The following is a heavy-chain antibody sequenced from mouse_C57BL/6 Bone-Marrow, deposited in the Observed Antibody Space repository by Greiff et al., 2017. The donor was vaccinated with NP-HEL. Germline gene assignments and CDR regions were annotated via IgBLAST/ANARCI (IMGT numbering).Heavy chain of an antibody. CDR1: GFTFSSYA. Sequence: EVKLMESGGGLVKPGGSLKLSCAASGFTFSSYAMSWVRQTPEKRLEWVATISDGGSYTYYPDNVKGRFTISRDNAKNNLYLQMSHLKSEDTAMYYCAKDYDWFAYWGQGTLVTVSA. J-gene: IGHJ3*01. CDR2: ISDGGSYT. D-gene: IGHD2-12*01. CDR3: AKDYDWFAY. V-gene: IGHV5-4*01.